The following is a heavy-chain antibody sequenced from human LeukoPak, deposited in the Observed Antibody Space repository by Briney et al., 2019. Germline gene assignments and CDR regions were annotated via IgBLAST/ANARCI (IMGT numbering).Heavy chain of an antibody. V-gene: IGHV1-46*01. Sequence: RASVKVSCKASGYKFTSHYIHWVRQAPGQGLEWMGIINPSDGYTIYAQKFQGRVTMTRDTSTTTLYVDLSSLRSEDTAVYYCARVDATSGTHFWDYWGQGTLVTVPP. CDR3: ARVDATSGTHFWDY. J-gene: IGHJ4*02. CDR1: GYKFTSHY. D-gene: IGHD3-3*02. CDR2: INPSDGYT.